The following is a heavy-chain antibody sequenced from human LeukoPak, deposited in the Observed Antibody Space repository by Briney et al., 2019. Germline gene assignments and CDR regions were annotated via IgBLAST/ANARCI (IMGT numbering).Heavy chain of an antibody. CDR2: ISGSGGST. CDR1: GFTVSSNY. V-gene: IGHV3-23*01. D-gene: IGHD1-7*01. Sequence: GGSLRLSCAASGFTVSSNYMSWVRQAPGKGLEWVSSISGSGGSTYYADSVKGRFTISRDNSNNTLYLQMNSLRAEDTALYYCAKDRAISGTTTRFDPWGQGTLVTVSS. J-gene: IGHJ5*02. CDR3: AKDRAISGTTTRFDP.